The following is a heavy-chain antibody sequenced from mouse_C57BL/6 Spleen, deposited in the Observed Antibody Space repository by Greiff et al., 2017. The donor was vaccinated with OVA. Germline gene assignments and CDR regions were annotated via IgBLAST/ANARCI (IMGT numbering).Heavy chain of an antibody. Sequence: VQLQQPGAELVKPGASVKLSCKASGYTFTSYWMHWVKQRPGQGLEWIGMIHPNSGSTNYNKKFKSKATLTVDNYTSTAYMQLSSLTSEDSAVYYCEREDITTVVTFDYWGQGTTLTVSS. V-gene: IGHV1-64*01. CDR2: IHPNSGST. D-gene: IGHD1-1*01. J-gene: IGHJ2*01. CDR3: EREDITTVVTFDY. CDR1: GYTFTSYW.